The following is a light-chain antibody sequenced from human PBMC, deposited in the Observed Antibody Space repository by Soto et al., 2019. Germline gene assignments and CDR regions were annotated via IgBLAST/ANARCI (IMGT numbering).Light chain of an antibody. CDR2: WAS. J-gene: IGKJ2*01. CDR1: QSILYSSNNKDF. V-gene: IGKV4-1*01. Sequence: DILLTQSPDSLAVSLGERATINCTSSQSILYSSNNKDFLAWYQQKPGQPPKLLIHWASSREFGVPDRFSGSGSGTDFTLTISRLQAEDLADYFCQQYFSFPYTFGQGTKLEIK. CDR3: QQYFSFPYT.